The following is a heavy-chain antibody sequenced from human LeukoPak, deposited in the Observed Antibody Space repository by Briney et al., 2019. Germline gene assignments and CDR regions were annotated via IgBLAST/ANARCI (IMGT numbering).Heavy chain of an antibody. V-gene: IGHV3-53*01. D-gene: IGHD5-12*01. CDR1: GXTVSSNY. Sequence: GGSLRLSCAASGXTVSSNYMSWVRQAPGKGLEWVSVIYSGGYTYYGDSVKGRFTISRDNSKNTLYLQMNSLRAEDTAVYYCARDDGGYGPFDYWGQGTLVTVSS. J-gene: IGHJ4*02. CDR2: IYSGGYT. CDR3: ARDDGGYGPFDY.